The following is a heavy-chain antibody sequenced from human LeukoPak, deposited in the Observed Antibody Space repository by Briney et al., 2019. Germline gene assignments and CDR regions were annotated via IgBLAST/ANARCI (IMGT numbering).Heavy chain of an antibody. D-gene: IGHD4-17*01. CDR2: IYYSGST. V-gene: IGHV4-30-4*01. CDR3: ARDYDYGDYEGYFDY. CDR1: GGSISSGDYY. Sequence: SETLSLTCTVSGGSISSGDYYWSWIRQPPGKGLEWIGYIYYSGSTYYNPSLKSRVTISVDTSKNQFSLKLSSVTAADTAVYYCARDYDYGDYEGYFDYWGQGTLVTVSS. J-gene: IGHJ4*02.